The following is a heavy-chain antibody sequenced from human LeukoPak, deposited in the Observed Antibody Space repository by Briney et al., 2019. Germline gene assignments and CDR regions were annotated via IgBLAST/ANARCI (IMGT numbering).Heavy chain of an antibody. V-gene: IGHV3-53*04. Sequence: GGSLRLSCAASGFTFSDYYMSWVRQAPGKGLEWVSVIYSGGSTYYADSVKGRFTISRHNSKNTLYLQMNSLRAEDTAVYYCARAQKGDYYDSSGYNALDYWGQGTLVTVSS. CDR3: ARAQKGDYYDSSGYNALDY. CDR2: IYSGGST. CDR1: GFTFSDYY. D-gene: IGHD3-22*01. J-gene: IGHJ4*02.